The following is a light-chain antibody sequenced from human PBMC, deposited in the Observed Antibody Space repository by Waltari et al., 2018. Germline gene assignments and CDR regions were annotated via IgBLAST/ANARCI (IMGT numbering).Light chain of an antibody. J-gene: IGLJ3*02. CDR2: DVF. V-gene: IGLV2-23*02. CDR3: CSYAGSYTWV. CDR1: RRDTGSYNL. Sequence: QSALTQPASVSVSPGPSTTISCPGARRDTGSYNLVSRYHQHPGQAPKLMFYDVFYRPSGVSNRFSASKSGNTASLTISGLQAEDEADYYCCSYAGSYTWVFGGGTKLTVL.